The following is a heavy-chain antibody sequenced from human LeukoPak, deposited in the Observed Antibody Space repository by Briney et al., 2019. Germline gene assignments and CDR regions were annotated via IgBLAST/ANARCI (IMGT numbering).Heavy chain of an antibody. J-gene: IGHJ4*02. CDR3: VRIYYDSSGYYLTDYYFDS. V-gene: IGHV4-39*01. D-gene: IGHD3-22*01. Sequence: PSETLSLSCTVPGDSISSSSFHWGWIRQPPGRGLEWVASTHYSGITYYSPSLKSRVTVSVDTSRNRFSLQLSSVTAADTAVYYCVRIYYDSSGYYLTDYYFDSWGQGTLVTVSS. CDR1: GDSISSSSFH. CDR2: THYSGIT.